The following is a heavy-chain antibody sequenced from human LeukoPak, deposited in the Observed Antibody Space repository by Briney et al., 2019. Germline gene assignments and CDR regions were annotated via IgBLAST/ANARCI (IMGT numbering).Heavy chain of an antibody. Sequence: GGSLRLSCAASGFTFSSYGMHWVRQAPGKGLEWVAFIRYDGSNKYYADSVKGRFIISRDNSKNTLYLQMNSLRAEDTAVYYCAKDYGDYVGYYYFDYWGQGTLVTVSS. D-gene: IGHD4-17*01. CDR1: GFTFSSYG. CDR2: IRYDGSNK. J-gene: IGHJ4*02. V-gene: IGHV3-30*02. CDR3: AKDYGDYVGYYYFDY.